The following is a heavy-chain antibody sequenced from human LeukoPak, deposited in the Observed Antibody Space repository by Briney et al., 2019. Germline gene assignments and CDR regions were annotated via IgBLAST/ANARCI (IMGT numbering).Heavy chain of an antibody. J-gene: IGHJ3*02. CDR1: GFTFSIYG. D-gene: IGHD3-10*01. Sequence: PGGSLRLSCTASGFTFSIYGTHWVRQAPGKGLEWVAVIANDAKTTYYADSVKGRFTISRDNAKNSLYLQMNSLRAEDTAVYYCARDMVVGSGSYFAFDIWGQGTMVTVSS. V-gene: IGHV3-30*03. CDR2: IANDAKTT. CDR3: ARDMVVGSGSYFAFDI.